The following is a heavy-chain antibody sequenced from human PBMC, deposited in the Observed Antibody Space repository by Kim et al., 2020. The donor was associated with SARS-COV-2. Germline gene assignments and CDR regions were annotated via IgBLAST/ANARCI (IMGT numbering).Heavy chain of an antibody. CDR1: GFTFSSYA. J-gene: IGHJ6*02. V-gene: IGHV3-23*01. Sequence: GGSLRLSCAASGFTFSSYAMSWVRQAPGKGLEWVSAISGSGGSTYYADSVKGRFTISRDNSKNTLYLQMNSLRAEDTAVYYCAKALRFEDNYYYYGMDVWGQGTTVTVSS. D-gene: IGHD3-10*01. CDR2: ISGSGGST. CDR3: AKALRFEDNYYYYGMDV.